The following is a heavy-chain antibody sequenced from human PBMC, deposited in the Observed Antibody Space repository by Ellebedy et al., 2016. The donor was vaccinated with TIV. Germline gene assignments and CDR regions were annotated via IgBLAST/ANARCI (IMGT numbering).Heavy chain of an antibody. CDR1: GFTFTDYY. Sequence: ASVKVSCXASGFTFTDYYIHWVRQAPGQGPEWMGWINPKSGRTDYGQKFQGRVTMTEDTSTDTAYMELSSLRSEDTAVYYCTTESSSSGWSNWFDPWGQGTLVTVSS. CDR3: TTESSSSGWSNWFDP. V-gene: IGHV1-2*02. J-gene: IGHJ5*02. D-gene: IGHD6-19*01. CDR2: INPKSGRT.